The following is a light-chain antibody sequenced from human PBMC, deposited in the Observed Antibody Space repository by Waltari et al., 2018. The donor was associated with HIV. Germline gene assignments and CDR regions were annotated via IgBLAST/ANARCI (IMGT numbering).Light chain of an antibody. CDR3: QQYNNWPPRDT. V-gene: IGKV3-15*01. CDR1: QSVSSN. Sequence: EIVMTQSPATLSVYPGESDSLSCRASQSVSSNLAWYQQKPGQAPRLLIYGASTRATGIPARFSGSGSGTEFTLTISSLQSEDFAVYYCQQYNNWPPRDTFGGGTKVEIK. J-gene: IGKJ4*01. CDR2: GAS.